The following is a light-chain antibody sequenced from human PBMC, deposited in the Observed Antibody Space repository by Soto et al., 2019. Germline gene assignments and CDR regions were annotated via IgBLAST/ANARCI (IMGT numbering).Light chain of an antibody. CDR1: SSDVGGYNY. CDR3: SSYTSSSTLEVV. CDR2: DVS. J-gene: IGLJ2*01. Sequence: QSALTQPASVYGSPGQSITISCTGTSSDVGGYNYVSWYQQHPGKAPKLMIYDVSNRPSGVSNRFSGSKSGNTASLTISGLQAEDEADYYCSSYTSSSTLEVVFGGGTKLTVL. V-gene: IGLV2-14*01.